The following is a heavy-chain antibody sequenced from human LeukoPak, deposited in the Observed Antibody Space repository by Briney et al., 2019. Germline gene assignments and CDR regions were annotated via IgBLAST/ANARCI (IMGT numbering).Heavy chain of an antibody. CDR3: NGYGGNSV. D-gene: IGHD4-23*01. J-gene: IGHJ4*02. Sequence: PGGSLRLSWAVSGFTVSSNHMSWVRQAAGKGLEWVSLIENDATTYYADSVKGRFTISRDNSKNTLYIQMNSLRVEDTAVYYCNGYGGNSVWGQGTLVTVSS. V-gene: IGHV3-53*01. CDR1: GFTVSSNH. CDR2: IENDATT.